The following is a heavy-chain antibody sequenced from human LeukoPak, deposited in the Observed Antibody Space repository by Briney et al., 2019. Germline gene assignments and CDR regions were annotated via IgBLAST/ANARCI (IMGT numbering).Heavy chain of an antibody. J-gene: IGHJ4*02. CDR3: AGTASNPPHFDY. D-gene: IGHD4-11*01. Sequence: PGGSLRLSCAASGFAVRSKYMGWVRQAPGKGLEWVSVIYSGGGTYYAGSVKGRFTISRDNSKNTVYLQMNSLRAEDTAVYYCAGTASNPPHFDYWGQGTLVTVSS. V-gene: IGHV3-53*01. CDR2: IYSGGGT. CDR1: GFAVRSKY.